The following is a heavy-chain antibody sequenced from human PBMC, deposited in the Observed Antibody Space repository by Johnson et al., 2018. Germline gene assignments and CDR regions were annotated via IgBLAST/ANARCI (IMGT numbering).Heavy chain of an antibody. CDR2: ISGSGGST. CDR1: GFTFSSYA. D-gene: IGHD3-10*02. J-gene: IGHJ3*02. CDR3: AKMIGGEFGAFDI. V-gene: IGHV3-23*04. Sequence: VQLVECGGGLVQPGGSLRLSCAASGFTFSSYAMNWVRQAPGKGLEWVSVISGSGGSTYYADSVKGRFTISIDNSKNTLYLPMNSLRAEDTAVYYCAKMIGGEFGAFDIWGQGTMVTVS.